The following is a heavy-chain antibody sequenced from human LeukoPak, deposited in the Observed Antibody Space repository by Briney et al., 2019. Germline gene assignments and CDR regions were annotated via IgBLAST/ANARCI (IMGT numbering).Heavy chain of an antibody. CDR3: ARRWNYGRNYYIDV. V-gene: IGHV4-34*01. Sequence: PSETLSLTCAVYGGSFNIYYWSWIRQSPGKGLEWIGEINDGGTINYNPSPLSRVTISLDRSKNQFSLKLTSVTTTDTAVYYCARRWNYGRNYYIDVWGKGATVSVSS. J-gene: IGHJ6*03. CDR1: GGSFNIYY. D-gene: IGHD1-7*01. CDR2: INDGGTI.